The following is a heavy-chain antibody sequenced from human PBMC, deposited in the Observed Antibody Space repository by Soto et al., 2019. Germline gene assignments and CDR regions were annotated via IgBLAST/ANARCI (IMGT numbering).Heavy chain of an antibody. Sequence: SETLSLTCAVYGGSFSGYYWSWIRQPPGKGLEWIGEINHSGSTNYNPSLKSRVTISVDTSKNQFSLKLSSVTAADTAVYYCARDSSTMVRGNNCFDPWGQGTLVTVSS. CDR1: GGSFSGYY. J-gene: IGHJ5*02. D-gene: IGHD3-10*01. V-gene: IGHV4-34*01. CDR2: INHSGST. CDR3: ARDSSTMVRGNNCFDP.